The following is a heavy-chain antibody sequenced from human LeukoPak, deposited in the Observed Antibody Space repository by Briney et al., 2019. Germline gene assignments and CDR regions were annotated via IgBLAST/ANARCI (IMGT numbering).Heavy chain of an antibody. CDR2: IFPDDSDT. CDR3: ARAQTGARDAFDL. V-gene: IGHV5-51*01. J-gene: IGHJ2*01. CDR1: GYIFTNYW. D-gene: IGHD4/OR15-4a*01. Sequence: GESLKISGEASGYIFTNYWIAWGRHMPGKGLECIGIIFPDDSDTRYSLSFQGQVTISVDKSISTSYLQWNSLKASDTAIYFCARAQTGARDAFDLWGQGT.